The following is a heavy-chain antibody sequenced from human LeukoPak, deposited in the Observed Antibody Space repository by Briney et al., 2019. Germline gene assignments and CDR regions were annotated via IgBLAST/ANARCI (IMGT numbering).Heavy chain of an antibody. CDR2: ISSSSSYI. CDR1: GVTFSSYS. V-gene: IGHV3-21*01. D-gene: IGHD3-10*01. CDR3: ARVIPSVRGAPDY. J-gene: IGHJ4*02. Sequence: PGGSLRLSCAASGVTFSSYSMNWVRQAPGKGLEWVSSISSSSSYIYYADSVKGRFTISRDNAKNSLYLQMNSLRAEDTAVYYCARVIPSVRGAPDYWGQGTLVTVSS.